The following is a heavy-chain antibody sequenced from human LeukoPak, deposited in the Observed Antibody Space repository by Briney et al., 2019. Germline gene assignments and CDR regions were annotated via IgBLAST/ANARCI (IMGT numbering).Heavy chain of an antibody. Sequence: PGGSLRLSCAASGFTFSSYAMSWVRQAPGKGLEWVSAISGSGGSTYYADSVKGRFTISRDNSKNTLYLQMNSLRAEDTAVYYCAKDVITILGVVTPYFDYWGQGTLVTVSS. V-gene: IGHV3-23*01. D-gene: IGHD3-3*01. CDR2: ISGSGGST. CDR1: GFTFSSYA. CDR3: AKDVITILGVVTPYFDY. J-gene: IGHJ4*02.